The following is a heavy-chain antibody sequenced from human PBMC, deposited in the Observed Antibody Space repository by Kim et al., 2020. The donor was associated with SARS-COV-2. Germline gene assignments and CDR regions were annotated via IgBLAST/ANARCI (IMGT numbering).Heavy chain of an antibody. J-gene: IGHJ4*02. D-gene: IGHD6-13*01. Sequence: GGSLRLSCAASGFTFSSYSMNWVRQAPGKGLEWVSSISSSSSYIYYADSVKGRFTISRDNAKNSLYLQMNSLRAEDTAVYYCARGKGLGSSSWYDYWGQGTLVTVSS. CDR2: ISSSSSYI. V-gene: IGHV3-21*01. CDR1: GFTFSSYS. CDR3: ARGKGLGSSSWYDY.